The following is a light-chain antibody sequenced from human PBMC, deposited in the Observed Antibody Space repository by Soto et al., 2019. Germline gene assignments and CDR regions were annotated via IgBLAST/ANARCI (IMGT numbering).Light chain of an antibody. V-gene: IGKV1-39*01. CDR2: GAY. CDR1: QSISNC. Sequence: IQMTQSPSSLSASVGDRVTITCRASQSISNCLNWYQQKPGRAAELLIYGAYSLQSGVPSRFSGSGSGRACNLTISSLQPEDSAAYYCQQSDSGPLTVGGGTKVEFK. CDR3: QQSDSGPLT. J-gene: IGKJ4*01.